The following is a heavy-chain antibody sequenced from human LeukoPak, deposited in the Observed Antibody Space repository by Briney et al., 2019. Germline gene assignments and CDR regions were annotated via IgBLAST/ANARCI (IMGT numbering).Heavy chain of an antibody. J-gene: IGHJ4*02. CDR1: GVAFSNYA. D-gene: IGHD5-18*01. V-gene: IGHV3-23*01. CDR3: AKDIAQGYTFGSIEQDY. Sequence: GGSLRLSCAASGVAFSNYAMSWVRQAPGMGLGWVAAISKTGDGTYYAGSMKGRFTISRDNAKNMLYLQIHSLRAEDTAIYYCAKDIAQGYTFGSIEQDYWGQGTLVTVSS. CDR2: ISKTGDGT.